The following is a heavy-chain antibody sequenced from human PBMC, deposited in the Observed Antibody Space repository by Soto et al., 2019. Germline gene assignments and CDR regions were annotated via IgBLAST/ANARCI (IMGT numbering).Heavy chain of an antibody. CDR3: ARHFHCSRSSCFGGWFDP. D-gene: IGHD2-2*01. J-gene: IGHJ5*02. CDR2: IYYSGSS. CDR1: GDSISSSYYY. Sequence: QLQLLESGPVLVKPSETLSLTCTFSGDSISSSYYYWGWIRQPPGKGLDWIGSIYYSGSSYYNPSLKSRVTLSVDTSKNQFSLKVTSVTAADTAMYYCARHFHCSRSSCFGGWFDPWGQGTLVTVSS. V-gene: IGHV4-39*01.